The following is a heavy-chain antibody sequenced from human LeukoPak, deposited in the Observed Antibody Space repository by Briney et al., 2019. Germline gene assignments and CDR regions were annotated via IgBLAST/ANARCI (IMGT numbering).Heavy chain of an antibody. J-gene: IGHJ6*02. CDR3: ANLPLPAVVGYYYYGMDV. CDR2: ISGSGGST. CDR1: GFTFSTYA. Sequence: GGSLRLSCAASGFTFSTYAMSWVRQAPGKGLEWVSAISGSGGSTYYADSVKGRFTISRDNSKNTLYLQMNSLRAEDTAVYYCANLPLPAVVGYYYYGMDVWGRGTTVTVSS. D-gene: IGHD2-2*01. V-gene: IGHV3-23*01.